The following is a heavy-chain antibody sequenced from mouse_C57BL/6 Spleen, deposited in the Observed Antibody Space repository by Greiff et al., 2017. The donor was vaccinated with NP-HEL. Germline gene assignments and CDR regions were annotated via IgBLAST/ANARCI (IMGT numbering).Heavy chain of an antibody. Sequence: EVKVVESEGGLVQPGSSMKLSCTASGFTFSDYYMAWVRQVPEKGLEWVANINYDSSSTYYLDSLKSRFIISRDNAKNILYLQMSSLKSEDTATYYCARDRGSSGTVLDYWGQGTTLTVSS. CDR1: GFTFSDYY. CDR2: INYDSSST. CDR3: ARDRGSSGTVLDY. V-gene: IGHV5-16*01. D-gene: IGHD4-1*01. J-gene: IGHJ2*01.